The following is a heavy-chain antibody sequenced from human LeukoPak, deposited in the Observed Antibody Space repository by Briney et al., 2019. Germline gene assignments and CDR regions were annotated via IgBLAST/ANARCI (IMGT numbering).Heavy chain of an antibody. CDR2: IVSNGDST. J-gene: IGHJ6*02. V-gene: IGHV3-64D*09. CDR1: GFTFSRYG. D-gene: IGHD3-22*01. CDR3: VNPGWYYDSSGYSYYYGMDV. Sequence: GGSLRLSCSASGFTFSRYGMHCVRQAPGKGLEYVSAIVSNGDSTYYADSVKGRFTISRDNAKNTLYLQMSSLRPDDTAVYYCVNPGWYYDSSGYSYYYGMDVWGQGTTVTVSS.